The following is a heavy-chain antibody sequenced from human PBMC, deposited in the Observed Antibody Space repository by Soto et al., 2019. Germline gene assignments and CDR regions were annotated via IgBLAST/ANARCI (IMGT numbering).Heavy chain of an antibody. Sequence: PGGSLRLSCAASGFTFNSVAMSWVRQAPGKGLEWVSSISGSGDTTYSADSVEGRFSISRDNSKNTVFLQMNSLRDEDTAVYYCAKDSNHYGSXSXYVYWGHXTLVTVSS. V-gene: IGHV3-23*01. J-gene: IGHJ4*01. CDR1: GFTFNSVA. D-gene: IGHD3-10*01. CDR2: ISGSGDTT. CDR3: AKDSNHYGSXSXYVY.